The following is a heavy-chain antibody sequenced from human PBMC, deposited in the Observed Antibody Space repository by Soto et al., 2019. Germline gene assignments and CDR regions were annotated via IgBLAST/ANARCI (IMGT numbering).Heavy chain of an antibody. CDR1: GGTFSNYA. Sequence: QVQLVQSGAEVKKPGSSVKVSCKVSGGTFSNYAIDWVRLAPGHGLEWMGGIVPIFGTTYYTQQFQGRATIIADDSTTTAYLEMSSLRSEDTAIYYCARVEAVAGIYNYHGLDVWGQGTAVTVSS. CDR2: IVPIFGTT. CDR3: ARVEAVAGIYNYHGLDV. J-gene: IGHJ6*02. D-gene: IGHD6-19*01. V-gene: IGHV1-69*12.